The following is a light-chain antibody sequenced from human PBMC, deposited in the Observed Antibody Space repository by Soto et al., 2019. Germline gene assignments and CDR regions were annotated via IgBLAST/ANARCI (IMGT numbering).Light chain of an antibody. V-gene: IGKV1-5*03. J-gene: IGKJ1*01. CDR1: QNINSW. Sequence: IQMTQSPSSLSASVGDRVTISCRASQNINSWLAWYQQKPGKAPHLLIYKASNLQSGVPSRFSGSGSGTEFTLTISSLQPDDFATYYCQQYRSYWTFGQGTKVDIK. CDR3: QQYRSYWT. CDR2: KAS.